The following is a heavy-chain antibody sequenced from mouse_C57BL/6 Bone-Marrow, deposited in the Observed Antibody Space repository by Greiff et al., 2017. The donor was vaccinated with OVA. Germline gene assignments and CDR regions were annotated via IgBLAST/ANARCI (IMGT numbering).Heavy chain of an antibody. CDR1: GYTFTSYW. CDR3: TLGYYGSSYGFAY. V-gene: IGHV1-74*01. J-gene: IGHJ3*01. CDR2: IHPSDSDT. D-gene: IGHD1-1*01. Sequence: QVHVKQPGAELVKPGASVKVSCKASGYTFTSYWLHWVKQRPGQGLAWIGRIHPSDSDTNYNQNFKGKATLTVDRSSSTAYMQLSSLTSEDSALYYCTLGYYGSSYGFAYWGLGTLVTVSA.